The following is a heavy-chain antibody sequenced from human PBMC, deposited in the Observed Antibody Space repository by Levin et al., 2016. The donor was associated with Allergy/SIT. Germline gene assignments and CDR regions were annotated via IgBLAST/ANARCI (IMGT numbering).Heavy chain of an antibody. CDR1: GYPFTGYY. D-gene: IGHD2-15*01. CDR3: ARTGYCSGGSCFEVDY. J-gene: IGHJ4*02. CDR2: ISPNSGDT. V-gene: IGHV1-2*02. Sequence: ASVKVSCKASGYPFTGYYIHWVRQAPGQGLEWMGWISPNSGDTHYAQNFQGRVTVTRDTSISTTYMELSRLRSDDTAVYYCARTGYCSGGSCFEVDYWGQGTLVTVSS.